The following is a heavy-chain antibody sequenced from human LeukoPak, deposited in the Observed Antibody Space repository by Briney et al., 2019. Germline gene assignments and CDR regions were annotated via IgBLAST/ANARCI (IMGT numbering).Heavy chain of an antibody. Sequence: GSLRLSCTASGCKFILFSMNWVRQAPGKGLEWVSYISSDSSTIYYADSLKRRFTISRDNAKNSLYLQMNSLRAEDPAVYYCSRHLLELLWFGELLQNYYYYGMDVWGQGTTVTVSS. D-gene: IGHD3-10*01. J-gene: IGHJ6*02. CDR3: SRHLLELLWFGELLQNYYYYGMDV. CDR1: GCKFILFS. CDR2: ISSDSSTI. V-gene: IGHV3-48*04.